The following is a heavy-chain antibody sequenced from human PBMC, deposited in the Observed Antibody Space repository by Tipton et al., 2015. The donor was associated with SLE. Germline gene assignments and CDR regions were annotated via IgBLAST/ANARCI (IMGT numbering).Heavy chain of an antibody. J-gene: IGHJ4*02. Sequence: GSLRLSCTVSGYSISSGYYWGWIRQPPGKGLEWIGSIYHSGSTYYNPSLKSRVTISVDTSKNQFSLKLSSVTAADTAVYYCAGPEAGIVGALGASFYWGQGTLVTVSS. D-gene: IGHD1-26*01. CDR3: AGPEAGIVGALGASFY. V-gene: IGHV4-38-2*02. CDR2: IYHSGST. CDR1: GYSISSGYY.